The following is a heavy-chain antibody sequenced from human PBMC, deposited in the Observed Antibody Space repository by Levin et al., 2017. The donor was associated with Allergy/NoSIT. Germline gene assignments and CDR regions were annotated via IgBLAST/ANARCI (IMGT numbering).Heavy chain of an antibody. Sequence: GESLKISCAASGFTFSSYSMNWVRQAPGKGLEWVSYISSSSSTIYYADSVKGRFTISRDNAKNSLYLQMNSLRDEDTAVYYCARDIAARQDYYYYYYMDVWGKGTTVTVSS. D-gene: IGHD6-6*01. CDR1: GFTFSSYS. V-gene: IGHV3-48*02. CDR3: ARDIAARQDYYYYYYMDV. J-gene: IGHJ6*03. CDR2: ISSSSSTI.